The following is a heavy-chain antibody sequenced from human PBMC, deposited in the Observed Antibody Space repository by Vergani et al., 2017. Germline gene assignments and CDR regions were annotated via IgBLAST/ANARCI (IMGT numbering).Heavy chain of an antibody. CDR2: IYYSGST. Sequence: QVQLQESGPGLVKPSETLSLTCTVSGGSISSYYWSWIRQPPGKGLEWIGYIYYSGSTNYNPSLKSRVTISVDTSKNQFSLKLSSVTAADTAVYYCARGPPYCSGGRCYFDYWGQGTLVTVSS. CDR1: GGSISSYY. CDR3: ARGPPYCSGGRCYFDY. J-gene: IGHJ4*02. V-gene: IGHV4-59*01. D-gene: IGHD2-15*01.